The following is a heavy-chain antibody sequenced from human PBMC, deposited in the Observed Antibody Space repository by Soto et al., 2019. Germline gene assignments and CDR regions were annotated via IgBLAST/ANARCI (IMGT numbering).Heavy chain of an antibody. Sequence: GGSLRLSCAASGFTFSSYAMSWVRQAPGKGLEWVSAISGSGGSTYYADSVKGRFTISRDNSKNTLYLQMNSLRAEDTAVYYCAKGRAAAGSRGYYFDYWGQGTLVTVSS. J-gene: IGHJ4*02. CDR2: ISGSGGST. D-gene: IGHD6-13*01. V-gene: IGHV3-23*01. CDR3: AKGRAAAGSRGYYFDY. CDR1: GFTFSSYA.